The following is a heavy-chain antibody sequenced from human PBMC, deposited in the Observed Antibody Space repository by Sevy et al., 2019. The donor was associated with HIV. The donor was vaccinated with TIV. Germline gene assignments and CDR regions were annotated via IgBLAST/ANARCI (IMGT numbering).Heavy chain of an antibody. CDR1: GYSISSGYY. CDR2: IYHSGST. D-gene: IGHD3-22*01. CDR3: ARDPSYYDSSGYPSPFDY. Sequence: SETLSLTCTVSGYSISSGYYWGWIRQPPGKGLEWIGSIYHSGSTYYNPSLKSRVTISVDTSKNQFSLKLSSVTAADTAVYYCARDPSYYDSSGYPSPFDYWGQGTLVTVSS. J-gene: IGHJ4*02. V-gene: IGHV4-38-2*02.